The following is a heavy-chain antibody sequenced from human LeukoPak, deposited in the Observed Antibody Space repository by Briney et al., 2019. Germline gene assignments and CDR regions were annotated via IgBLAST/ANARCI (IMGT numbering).Heavy chain of an antibody. D-gene: IGHD5-18*01. J-gene: IGHJ4*02. CDR1: GFTFDDYA. V-gene: IGHV3-9*01. CDR2: ISWNSGSI. Sequence: GGSLRLSCAASGFTFDDYAMHWVRQAPGKGLEWVSGISWNSGSIGYADSVKGRVTISRDNAKNSLYLQMNSLRAEDTALYYCAKGYSYGTPDGLFDYWGQGTLVTVSS. CDR3: AKGYSYGTPDGLFDY.